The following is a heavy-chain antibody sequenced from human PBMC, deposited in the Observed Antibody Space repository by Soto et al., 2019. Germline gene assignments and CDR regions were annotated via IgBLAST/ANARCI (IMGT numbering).Heavy chain of an antibody. V-gene: IGHV4-39*01. CDR1: GGSISSSSYY. D-gene: IGHD4-17*01. J-gene: IGHJ4*02. CDR3: ARLSGTYGGNHIDY. Sequence: SETLSLTCTVSGGSISSSSYYWGWIRQPPGKGLEWIGSIYYSGSTYYNPSLKSRVTISVDTSKNQFSLKLSSVTAADTAVYYCARLSGTYGGNHIDYWGQGTLVTVSS. CDR2: IYYSGST.